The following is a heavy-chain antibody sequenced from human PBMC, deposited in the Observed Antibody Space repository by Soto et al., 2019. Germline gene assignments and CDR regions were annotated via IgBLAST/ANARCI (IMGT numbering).Heavy chain of an antibody. CDR2: IQSGGPT. Sequence: GGSLRLSCAASGFTVSSKYMSWVRQAPGKGLEWVSLIQSGGPTYYADSVKGRFTISRDTSENTLHLQMDSLRAEDTAVYYCARDDVLCDGGRCYGVPLDGWGKGNTVTVSS. D-gene: IGHD2-15*01. J-gene: IGHJ6*04. CDR1: GFTVSSKY. V-gene: IGHV3-66*01. CDR3: ARDDVLCDGGRCYGVPLDG.